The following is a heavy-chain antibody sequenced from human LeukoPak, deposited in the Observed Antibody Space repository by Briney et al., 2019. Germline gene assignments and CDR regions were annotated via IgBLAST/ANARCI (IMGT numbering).Heavy chain of an antibody. CDR2: ISAYNGNT. CDR3: ARLTYYYDSSGYYAFDY. J-gene: IGHJ4*02. V-gene: IGHV1-18*01. CDR1: GYTFTSYA. D-gene: IGHD3-22*01. Sequence: GASVKVSCKASGYTFTSYAMNWVRQAPGQGLEWMGWISAYNGNTNYAQKLQGRVTMTTDTSTSTAYMELRSLRSDDTAVYYCARLTYYYDSSGYYAFDYWGQGTLVTVSS.